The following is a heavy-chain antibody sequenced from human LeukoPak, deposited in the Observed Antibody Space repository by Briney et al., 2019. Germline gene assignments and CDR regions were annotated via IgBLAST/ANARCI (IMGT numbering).Heavy chain of an antibody. J-gene: IGHJ3*02. V-gene: IGHV1-2*02. D-gene: IGHD2-15*01. CDR1: GYTFTGHY. CDR3: ARRCSGGSCSGALDI. Sequence: ASVKVSCKASGYTFTGHYMHWVRQAPGQGLEWMGWINPKSGDTNYAQKFQGSVTMTWDTSISTAHMELRSLRTDDTAGYYSARRCSGGSCSGALDIWGQGTMVTV. CDR2: INPKSGDT.